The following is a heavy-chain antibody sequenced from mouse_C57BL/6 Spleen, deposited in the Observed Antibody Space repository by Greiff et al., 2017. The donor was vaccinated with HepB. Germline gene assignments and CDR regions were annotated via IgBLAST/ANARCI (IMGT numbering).Heavy chain of an antibody. J-gene: IGHJ1*03. V-gene: IGHV2-2*01. D-gene: IGHD2-5*01. CDR2: IWSGGST. CDR1: GFSLTSYG. CDR3: ASYSNSLYFDV. Sequence: QVQLKQSGPGLVQPSQSLSITCTVSGFSLTSYGVHWVRQSPGKGLEWLGVIWSGGSTDYNAAFISRLSISKDNSKSQVFFKMNSLQADDTAIYYCASYSNSLYFDVWGTGTTVTVSS.